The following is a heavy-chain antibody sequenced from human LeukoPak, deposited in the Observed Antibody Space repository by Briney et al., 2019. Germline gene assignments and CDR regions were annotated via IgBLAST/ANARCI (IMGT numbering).Heavy chain of an antibody. V-gene: IGHV1-46*01. Sequence: ASVKVSCKASGYTFTSYYMHWVRQAPGQGLEWMGKINPSGGSTSYAQKFQGRVTITRDTSASTAYMELSSLRSEDTAVYYCAREVEGHFDYWGQGTLVTVSS. CDR3: AREVEGHFDY. CDR1: GYTFTSYY. CDR2: INPSGGST. J-gene: IGHJ4*02. D-gene: IGHD2-15*01.